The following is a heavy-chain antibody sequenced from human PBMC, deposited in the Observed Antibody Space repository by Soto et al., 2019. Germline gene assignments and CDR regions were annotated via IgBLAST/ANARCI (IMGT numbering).Heavy chain of an antibody. CDR3: AKGLPAGDYYYYYGMDV. CDR1: GFTFSRHW. J-gene: IGHJ6*02. V-gene: IGHV3-23*01. CDR2: ISGSGGST. Sequence: EVQLMQSGGGLLQPGTGGSLRLSCAASGFTFSRHWMHWVRQAPGKGLEWVSAISGSGGSTYYADSVKGRFTISRDNSKNTLYLQMNSLRAEDTAVYYCAKGLPAGDYYYYYGMDVWGQGTTVTVSS.